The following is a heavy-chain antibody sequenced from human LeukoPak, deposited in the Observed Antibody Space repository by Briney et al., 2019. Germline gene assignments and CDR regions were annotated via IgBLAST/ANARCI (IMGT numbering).Heavy chain of an antibody. J-gene: IGHJ4*02. V-gene: IGHV3-21*01. CDR1: GFTFTSYF. Sequence: GGSLRLSCTASGFTFTSYFMNWVRQAPGKGLEWVSSISSSSFAIEYADSVKGRFTISRDNAKNSLYQQVNSLRAEDAAVYYCARGVYYLDYWGQGTLVTVSS. CDR3: ARGVYYLDY. CDR2: ISSSSFAI.